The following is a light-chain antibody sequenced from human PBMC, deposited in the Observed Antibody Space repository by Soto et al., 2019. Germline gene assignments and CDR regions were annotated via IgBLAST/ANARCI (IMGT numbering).Light chain of an antibody. CDR2: EVN. V-gene: IGLV2-8*01. CDR3: SAYAGINNLVV. Sequence: QSALTQPPSAYGSPGQSVTISCTGTSSDVGGYKDVSWYQQHPGKAPKLMIFEVNKRPSGVPDRFSGSKSGNTASLTVSGLQAEDEADYYCSAYAGINNLVVVGTGTKVTVL. J-gene: IGLJ1*01. CDR1: SSDVGGYKD.